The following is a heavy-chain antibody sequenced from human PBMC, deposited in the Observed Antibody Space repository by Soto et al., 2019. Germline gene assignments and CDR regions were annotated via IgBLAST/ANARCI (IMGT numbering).Heavy chain of an antibody. V-gene: IGHV1-69*02. D-gene: IGHD4-17*01. CDR2: IIPILGIA. J-gene: IGHJ4*02. CDR1: GGTFSSYT. CDR3: ARIYGGNSGVDY. Sequence: QVQLVQSGAEVKKPGSSVKVSCKASGGTFSSYTISWVRQAPGQGLEWMGRIIPILGIANYAQKFQGRVTITADKSTSTAYMEVSSLRSEDTAVYYCARIYGGNSGVDYWGQGTLVTVSS.